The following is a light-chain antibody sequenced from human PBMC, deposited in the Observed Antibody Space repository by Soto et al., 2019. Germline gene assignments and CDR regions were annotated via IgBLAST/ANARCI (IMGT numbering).Light chain of an antibody. V-gene: IGKV3D-15*01. Sequence: EIVMTQSPATLPVSPGERVTLSCRASQDIRSSLAWYQQKPGQAPRLLIYDASNRATGIPARFSGSGSGTEFTLTISSRQSEDFAVYYCQQHNNWPTWTFGQGTKVDIK. CDR3: QQHNNWPTWT. J-gene: IGKJ1*01. CDR2: DAS. CDR1: QDIRSS.